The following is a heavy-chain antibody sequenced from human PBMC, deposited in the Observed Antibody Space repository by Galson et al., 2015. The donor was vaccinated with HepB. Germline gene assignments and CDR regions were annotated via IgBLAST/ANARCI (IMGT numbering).Heavy chain of an antibody. J-gene: IGHJ4*02. V-gene: IGHV4-39*01. CDR1: GGSISSSSYY. Sequence: SETLSLTCTVSGGSISSSSYYWGWIRQPPGKGLEWIGSIYYSGSTYYNPSLKSRVTISVDTSKNQFSLKLSSVTAADTAVYYCTGGYSSSWLPFDYWGQGTLVTVSS. D-gene: IGHD6-13*01. CDR3: TGGYSSSWLPFDY. CDR2: IYYSGST.